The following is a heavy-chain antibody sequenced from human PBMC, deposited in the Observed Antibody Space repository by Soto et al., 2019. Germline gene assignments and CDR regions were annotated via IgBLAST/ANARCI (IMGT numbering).Heavy chain of an antibody. V-gene: IGHV1-18*01. CDR1: GYIFTSYG. Sequence: QAHLVQSGPEVKKPGASVKVSCKGSGYIFTSYGIAWVRQAPGQGLEWMGWISAHNGNTEYAQKFQGRVTVTRDTSTSTAYLELRSLSSDDTASYYCAGGRYGDYWGQGALVTVS. J-gene: IGHJ4*02. CDR2: ISAHNGNT. D-gene: IGHD1-1*01. CDR3: AGGRYGDY.